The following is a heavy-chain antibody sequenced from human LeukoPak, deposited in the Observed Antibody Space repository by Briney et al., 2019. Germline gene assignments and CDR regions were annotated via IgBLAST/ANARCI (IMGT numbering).Heavy chain of an antibody. CDR1: GGSFSGYY. CDR2: INHSGST. Sequence: SETLSLTCAVYGGSFSGYYWSWIRQPPGKGLEWIGEINHSGSTNYNPSLKSRVTISVDTSKNQFPLKLSSVTAADTAVYYCARGQLWLRNDYWGQGTLVTVSS. V-gene: IGHV4-34*01. CDR3: ARGQLWLRNDY. J-gene: IGHJ4*02. D-gene: IGHD5-18*01.